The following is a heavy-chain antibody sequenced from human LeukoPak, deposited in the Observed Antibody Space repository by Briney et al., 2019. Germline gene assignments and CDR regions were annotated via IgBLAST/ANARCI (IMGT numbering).Heavy chain of an antibody. CDR3: AREDSTLGIDY. J-gene: IGHJ4*02. D-gene: IGHD2/OR15-2a*01. CDR2: IYHSGST. Sequence: SQTLSLTCAVSGGSISSGGYSWSWIRQPPGTGLEWIGYIYHSGSTYYNPSLKSRVTISADMSKNQFSLKLSSVTAADTAVYYCAREDSTLGIDYWGQGTLVTVSS. CDR1: GGSISSGGYS. V-gene: IGHV4-30-2*01.